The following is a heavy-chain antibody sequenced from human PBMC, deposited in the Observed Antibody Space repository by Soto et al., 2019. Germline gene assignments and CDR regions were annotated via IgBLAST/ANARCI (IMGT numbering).Heavy chain of an antibody. CDR1: GFTFDDYA. V-gene: IGHV3-9*01. Sequence: GGSLRLSCAASGFTFDDYAMHWVRQAPGKGLEWVSGISWNSGSIGYADSVKGRFTISRDNAKNSLYLQMNSLRAEDTALYYCARGYGDYDEAYYYYGMDVWGQGTTVTVSS. CDR3: ARGYGDYDEAYYYYGMDV. CDR2: ISWNSGSI. D-gene: IGHD4-17*01. J-gene: IGHJ6*02.